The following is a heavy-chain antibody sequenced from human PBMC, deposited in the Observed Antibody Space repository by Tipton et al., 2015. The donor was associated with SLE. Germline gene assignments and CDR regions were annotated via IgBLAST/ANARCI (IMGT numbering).Heavy chain of an antibody. CDR1: GGSINSYY. CDR3: ARSMLTTKRVFDY. Sequence: TLSLTCTVSGGSINSYYWTWVRQPAGKGLEWIGHFHSSGILNYNPSLKSRVTISVDTSKNQFSLSVNSVTAADTAVYYCARSMLTTKRVFDYWGQGTLVTVSS. CDR2: FHSSGIL. V-gene: IGHV4-59*07. D-gene: IGHD3-16*01. J-gene: IGHJ4*02.